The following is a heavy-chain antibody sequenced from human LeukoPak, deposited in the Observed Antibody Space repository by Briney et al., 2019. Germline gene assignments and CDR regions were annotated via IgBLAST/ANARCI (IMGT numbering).Heavy chain of an antibody. CDR2: IYYSGST. V-gene: IGHV4-59*01. CDR3: VRFSSFRGGYDYLLDY. Sequence: SETLSLTCTVSGGSISSYYWSWIRQPPGKGLEWIGYIYYSGSTNYNPSLKSRVTISVDTSKNQFSLKLSSVTAADTAVYYCVRFSSFRGGYDYLLDYWGQGTLVTVSS. J-gene: IGHJ4*02. CDR1: GGSISSYY. D-gene: IGHD5-12*01.